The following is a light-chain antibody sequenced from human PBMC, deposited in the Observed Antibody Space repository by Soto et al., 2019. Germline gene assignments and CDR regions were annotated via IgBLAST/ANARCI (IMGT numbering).Light chain of an antibody. CDR2: GAS. J-gene: IGKJ4*01. CDR3: QQYGTSPPLT. Sequence: EIVLMQSPGTLSLSPGERATLSCRASQSVSNNYVAWYQQKPGQAPRLIIAGASSRATGIPDRFSGSGSGTDFTLTISRLEPEDFAVYYCQQYGTSPPLTFGGGTKVESK. CDR1: QSVSNNY. V-gene: IGKV3-20*01.